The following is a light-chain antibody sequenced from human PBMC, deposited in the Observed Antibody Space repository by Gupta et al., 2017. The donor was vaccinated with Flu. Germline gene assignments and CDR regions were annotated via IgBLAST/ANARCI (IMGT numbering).Light chain of an antibody. CDR3: GTWDSSLSTVV. CDR1: SSNSGSNF. J-gene: IGLJ2*01. V-gene: IGLV1-51*02. Sequence: QSVLPQPPSASAAPGQTVTISCSGSSSNSGSNFLSWYQRLPGTAPKLLTDEDNKRPSRIPDRFAGSKSGTSATLSITGLQAGDEADYYCGTWDSSLSTVVFGGGTKLTVL. CDR2: EDN.